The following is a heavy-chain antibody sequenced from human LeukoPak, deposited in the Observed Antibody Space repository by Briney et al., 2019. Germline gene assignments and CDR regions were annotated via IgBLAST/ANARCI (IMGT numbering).Heavy chain of an antibody. Sequence: SETLSLTCTVSGDSVRNGNYYWSWLRQPPGKALEWIGYIYYTGKTYYNPSLEGRVTILVDTSRNHFSVKLSSVTAADTAVYYCARSQNYYGSGDYWSQGTLVTVSS. V-gene: IGHV4-61*03. CDR3: ARSQNYYGSGDY. CDR2: IYYTGKT. D-gene: IGHD3-10*01. CDR1: GDSVRNGNYY. J-gene: IGHJ4*02.